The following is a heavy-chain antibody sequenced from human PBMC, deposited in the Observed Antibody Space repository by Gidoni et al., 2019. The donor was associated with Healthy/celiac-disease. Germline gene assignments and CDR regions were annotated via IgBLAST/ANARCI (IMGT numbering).Heavy chain of an antibody. Sequence: QLQLQESGPGLVKPSETLSLTCTVSGGSISSSSYYWGWTRHPPGKGLGWIGSIYYSGSTYYNPSVKSRVTISVDTSKNQFSLKLSSVTAADTAVYYCARRGDGYNPYWYFDLWGRGTLVTVSS. J-gene: IGHJ2*01. CDR1: GGSISSSSYY. V-gene: IGHV4-39*01. D-gene: IGHD5-12*01. CDR3: ARRGDGYNPYWYFDL. CDR2: IYYSGST.